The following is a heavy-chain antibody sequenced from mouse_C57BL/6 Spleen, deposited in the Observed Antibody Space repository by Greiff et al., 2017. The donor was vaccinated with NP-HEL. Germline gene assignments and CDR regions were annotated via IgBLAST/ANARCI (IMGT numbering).Heavy chain of an antibody. CDR2: ISSGSSTI. J-gene: IGHJ4*01. CDR1: GFTFSDYG. CDR3: ASGGYRDAMDY. V-gene: IGHV5-17*01. D-gene: IGHD2-14*01. Sequence: LVASGGGLVKPGGFLKLFCAASGFTFSDYGMHWVRPAPEKGLEWVAYISSGSSTIYYADKVKGRFTISRDNAKHTLFLQMTSLSSEDTDMSYCASGGYRDAMDYWGQGTSVTVSS.